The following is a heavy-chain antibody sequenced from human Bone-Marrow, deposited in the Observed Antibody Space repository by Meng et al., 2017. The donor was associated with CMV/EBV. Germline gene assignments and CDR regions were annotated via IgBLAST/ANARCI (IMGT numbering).Heavy chain of an antibody. CDR2: INSDGSST. D-gene: IGHD3-3*01. Sequence: GESLKISCAASGFTFSSYWMHWVRQAPGKGLVWVSRINSDGSSTSYADSVKGRFTISRDNAKNTLYLQMNSLRAEDTAVYYCVREYYDFWSGPLDYYYYGMDVWGQGTTVTVSS. CDR1: GFTFSSYW. CDR3: VREYYDFWSGPLDYYYYGMDV. J-gene: IGHJ6*02. V-gene: IGHV3-74*01.